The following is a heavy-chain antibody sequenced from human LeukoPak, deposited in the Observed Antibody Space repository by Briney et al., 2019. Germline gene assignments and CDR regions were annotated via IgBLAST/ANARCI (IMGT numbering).Heavy chain of an antibody. D-gene: IGHD3-22*01. CDR3: ARLSRNYYDSSRGYFDY. Sequence: GGSLRLSCAASGFTFSSYWMHWVRQAPGKGLVWVSRINSDGSSTSYADSVKGRFTISRDNAKNTLYLQMNSLRAEDTAVYYCARLSRNYYDSSRGYFDYWGQGTLVTASS. CDR1: GFTFSSYW. J-gene: IGHJ4*02. CDR2: INSDGSST. V-gene: IGHV3-74*01.